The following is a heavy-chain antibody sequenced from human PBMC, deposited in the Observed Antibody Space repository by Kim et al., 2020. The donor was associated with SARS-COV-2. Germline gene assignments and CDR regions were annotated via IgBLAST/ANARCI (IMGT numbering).Heavy chain of an antibody. V-gene: IGHV3-53*01. CDR2: IYVDGRT. D-gene: IGHD3-16*01. CDR1: EFTVRANY. Sequence: GGSLRLSCEASEFTVRANYKTWVRQAPGKGLEWVSAIYVDGRTEYADSVKGRFTISTDSSKNTLFLHMSKLRPEDTAMYYCGADWVCAPGGYWGQGTVVTVSS. CDR3: GADWVCAPGGY. J-gene: IGHJ4*02.